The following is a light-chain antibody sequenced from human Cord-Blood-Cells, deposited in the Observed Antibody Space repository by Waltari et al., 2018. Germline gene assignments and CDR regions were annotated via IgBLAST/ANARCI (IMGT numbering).Light chain of an antibody. CDR3: SSYTSSSTLL. V-gene: IGLV2-14*01. J-gene: IGLJ3*02. CDR2: EVS. Sequence: QSALTQPASVSGSPGQSITISCTGTSSDVGGYNHVSWYQQHPGKAPKLMIYEVSNRPSGVSNRFSGSKSGNMASLTISGLQAEDEADYYCSSYTSSSTLLFGGGTKLTVL. CDR1: SSDVGGYNH.